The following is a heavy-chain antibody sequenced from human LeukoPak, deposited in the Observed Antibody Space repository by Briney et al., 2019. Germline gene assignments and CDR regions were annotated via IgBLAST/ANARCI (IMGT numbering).Heavy chain of an antibody. V-gene: IGHV3-48*01. CDR2: ISDSSSTI. CDR1: GFTFSTFS. CDR3: AGGLSDDTSGH. J-gene: IGHJ4*02. Sequence: GGSLRLSCAASGFTFSTFSMNWVRQAPGKGLEWVSYISDSSSTIYYAESVKGRFTISRDNAKSSLYLQMNSLRAEDTAMYYCAGGLSDDTSGHWGQGTLVTVSS. D-gene: IGHD3-22*01.